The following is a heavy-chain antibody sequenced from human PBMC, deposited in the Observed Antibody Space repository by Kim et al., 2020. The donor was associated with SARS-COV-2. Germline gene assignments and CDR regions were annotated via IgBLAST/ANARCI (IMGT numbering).Heavy chain of an antibody. J-gene: IGHJ4*02. CDR1: GYTLTELS. CDR2: FDPEDGET. CDR3: ATDPLNYYDSSGTIHRLDY. V-gene: IGHV1-24*01. D-gene: IGHD3-22*01. Sequence: ASVKVSCKVSGYTLTELSMHWVRQAPGKGLEWMGGFDPEDGETIYAQKFQGRVTMTEDTSTDTAYMELSSLRSEDTAVYYCATDPLNYYDSSGTIHRLDYWGQGTLVTVSS.